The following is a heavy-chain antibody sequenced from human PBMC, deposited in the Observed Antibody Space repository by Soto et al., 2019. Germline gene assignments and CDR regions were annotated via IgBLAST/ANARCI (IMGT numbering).Heavy chain of an antibody. CDR2: IIPIFGAA. J-gene: IGHJ6*02. CDR1: GGTFSSYA. V-gene: IGHV1-69*12. Sequence: QVQLVQSGAEVKKPGSSVKVSCKASGGTFSSYAISWGRQAPGQGLEWMGGIIPIFGAADYAQKFQGRVTINADESTSTADMELSSLRAEDTAVYYCASHSXXXXEXXYYYGMDVWGQGTTVTVSS. CDR3: ASHSXXXXEXXYYYGMDV. D-gene: IGHD1-26*01.